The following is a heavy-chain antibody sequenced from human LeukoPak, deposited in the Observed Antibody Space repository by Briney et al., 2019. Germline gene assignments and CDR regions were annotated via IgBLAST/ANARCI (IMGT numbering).Heavy chain of an antibody. D-gene: IGHD7-27*01. Sequence: SGGSLRLSCAASGFTFGAYSMHWVRHVPGKDLEWVSGISWNSGTIDYVDSVRGRFTISRDNAKSSLYLQMNSLRADDTALYYCAKGNWGSPFDSWGQGTLVAVSS. J-gene: IGHJ4*02. CDR2: ISWNSGTI. CDR3: AKGNWGSPFDS. V-gene: IGHV3-9*01. CDR1: GFTFGAYS.